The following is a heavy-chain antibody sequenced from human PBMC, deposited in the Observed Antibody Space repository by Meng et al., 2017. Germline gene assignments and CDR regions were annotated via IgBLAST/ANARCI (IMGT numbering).Heavy chain of an antibody. CDR2: INHSGST. V-gene: IGHV4-34*01. Sequence: QLHQWGAGLLKPSETLSLPCAVYGGSFSGYYWSLIRQPPGKGLEWIGEINHSGSTNYNPSLKSRVTMSLDTSKNQFSLRLSSVTAADTAVYYCARSHSVTIVAFDYWGQGTLVTVSS. D-gene: IGHD4-17*01. CDR3: ARSHSVTIVAFDY. J-gene: IGHJ4*02. CDR1: GGSFSGYY.